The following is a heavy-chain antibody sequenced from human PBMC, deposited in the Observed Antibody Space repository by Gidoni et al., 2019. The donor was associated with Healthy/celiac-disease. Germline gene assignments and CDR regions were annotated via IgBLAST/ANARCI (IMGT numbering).Heavy chain of an antibody. D-gene: IGHD3-3*01. Sequence: QVQLVQSGAEVKQPGSSVKVSCKASGGTFSSYAISWVRQAPGQGLEWMGGIIPIFGTANYAQKFQGRVTITADESTSTAYMELSSLRSEDTAVYYCASVVYDFKSKYYYYYGMDVWGQGTTVTVSS. CDR1: GGTFSSYA. V-gene: IGHV1-69*01. CDR3: ASVVYDFKSKYYYYYGMDV. J-gene: IGHJ6*02. CDR2: IIPIFGTA.